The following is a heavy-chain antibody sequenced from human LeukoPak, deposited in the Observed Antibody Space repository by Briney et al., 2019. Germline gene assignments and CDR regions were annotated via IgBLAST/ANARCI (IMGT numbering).Heavy chain of an antibody. CDR1: GFIFDEYV. CDR2: ISRDGSIT. D-gene: IGHD2-15*01. V-gene: IGHV3-43*01. J-gene: IGHJ1*01. Sequence: GGSLRLSCAGSGFIFDEYVMHWVRQAPGKGLEWVSLISRDGSITTYADSVKGRFTISRDNNNNSLYLQMNSLRTEDTALYYCARDVAARAEFLQHWGQGALVTVSS. CDR3: ARDVAARAEFLQH.